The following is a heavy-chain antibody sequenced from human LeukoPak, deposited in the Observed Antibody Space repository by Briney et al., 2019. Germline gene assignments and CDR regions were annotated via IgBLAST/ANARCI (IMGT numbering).Heavy chain of an antibody. J-gene: IGHJ4*02. D-gene: IGHD2-15*01. CDR3: AKDGEIFDLYCSGGSCYYFDY. CDR1: GFAFSSYA. V-gene: IGHV3-23*01. CDR2: ISGSGGST. Sequence: PGRSLRLSCAASGFAFSSYAMSWVRQAPGKGLEWVSAISGSGGSTYYADSVKGRFTISRDNSKNTLYLQMNSLRAEDTAVYYCAKDGEIFDLYCSGGSCYYFDYWGQGTLVTVSS.